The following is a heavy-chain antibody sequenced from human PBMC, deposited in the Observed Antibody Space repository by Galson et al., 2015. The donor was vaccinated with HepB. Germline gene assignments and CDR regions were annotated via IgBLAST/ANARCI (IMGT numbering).Heavy chain of an antibody. V-gene: IGHV3-23*01. CDR3: AKATSNGEVYWYSDL. CDR1: GFTFSTYA. D-gene: IGHD2-8*01. Sequence: SLRLSCAASGFTFSTYAMSWVRQTPGKGLQWVSSIGHDGGSPNYVDSVKGRFTISRDNSKNTLHLQMNSLRADDTAVYYCAKATSNGEVYWYSDLCGRGTLVTASS. CDR2: IGHDGGSP. J-gene: IGHJ2*01.